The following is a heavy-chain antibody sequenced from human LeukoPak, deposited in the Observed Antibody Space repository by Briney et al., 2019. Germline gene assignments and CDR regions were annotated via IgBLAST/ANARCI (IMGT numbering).Heavy chain of an antibody. CDR3: AKGGSASSYSAMDV. CDR2: ISCSGGDT. J-gene: IGHJ6*02. V-gene: IGHV3-23*01. D-gene: IGHD6-6*01. Sequence: PWGSLSLSCAASGFTFSNYAMHWVRQAPGKGLEWVSVISCSGGDTYHAGSVKGRVTISRDSSKDTVYLQLDSLRAGDTARYYCAKGGSASSYSAMDVWVQGGTVTVCS. CDR1: GFTFSNYA.